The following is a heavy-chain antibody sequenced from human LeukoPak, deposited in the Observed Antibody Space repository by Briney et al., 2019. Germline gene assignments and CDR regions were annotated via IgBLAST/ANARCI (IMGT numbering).Heavy chain of an antibody. J-gene: IGHJ6*03. V-gene: IGHV3-21*01. CDR1: GFTFSSYS. D-gene: IGHD3-22*01. CDR3: ARDRRYYDSSGYYYYYMDV. CDR2: ISSSSSYI. Sequence: GGSLRLSCAASGFTFSSYSMNWVRQAPGKGQEWVSSISSSSSYIYYADSVKGRFTISRDNAKNSLYLQMNSLRAEDTAVYYCARDRRYYDSSGYYYYYMDVWGKGTTVTVSS.